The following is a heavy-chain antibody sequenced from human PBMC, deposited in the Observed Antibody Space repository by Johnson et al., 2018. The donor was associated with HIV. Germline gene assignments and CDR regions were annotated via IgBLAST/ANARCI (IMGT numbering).Heavy chain of an antibody. J-gene: IGHJ3*02. CDR3: AKDRRDGYNYGGGAFDI. Sequence: VQLVESGGGLVQPGGSLRLSCAASGFTVRSNYMSWVRQAPGKGLEWVSLIYSGDTTYYADSVKGRFTISRDNSKNTLYLQMNSLRAEDTAVYYCAKDRRDGYNYGGGAFDIWGQGTMVTVSS. V-gene: IGHV3-66*01. CDR1: GFTVRSNY. D-gene: IGHD5-24*01. CDR2: IYSGDTT.